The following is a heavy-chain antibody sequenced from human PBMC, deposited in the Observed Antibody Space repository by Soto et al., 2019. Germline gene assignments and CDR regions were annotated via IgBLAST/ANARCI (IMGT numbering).Heavy chain of an antibody. CDR1: GFIFSSYA. V-gene: IGHV3-23*01. Sequence: EVQLLESGGDLLQPGGSLRLSCAASGFIFSSYAMGWVRQAPGKGLEWVSAISGRGGTIYYADSVKGRFTISRDNSKNTLYLQMTTLRGKDSAVYYCTRGSASGAFDYWGQGALVTVSS. CDR3: TRGSASGAFDY. J-gene: IGHJ4*02. CDR2: ISGRGGTI. D-gene: IGHD2-8*02.